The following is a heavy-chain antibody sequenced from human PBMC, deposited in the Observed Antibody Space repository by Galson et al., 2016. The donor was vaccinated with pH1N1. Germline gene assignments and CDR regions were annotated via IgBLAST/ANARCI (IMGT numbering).Heavy chain of an antibody. Sequence: SLRLSCAASGFTFSDHYMTWIRQAPGRGLEWVSYISSSGTKIYYADSVKGRFTISRDNAKNSLYLQMNSLRAEDTAMYYCARKVARMGLEYMDVWGNGTPVVVAS. D-gene: IGHD5-12*01. J-gene: IGHJ6*04. CDR3: ARKVARMGLEYMDV. V-gene: IGHV3-11*04. CDR2: ISSSGTKI. CDR1: GFTFSDHY.